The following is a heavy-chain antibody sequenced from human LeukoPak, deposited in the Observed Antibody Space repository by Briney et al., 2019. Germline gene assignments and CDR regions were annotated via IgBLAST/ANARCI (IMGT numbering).Heavy chain of an antibody. J-gene: IGHJ4*02. Sequence: SETLSLTCTVSGGSISSYYWSWIRQPPGKGLEWIGYIYYSGSTNYNPSLKSRVTISVDTSKNQFSLKLSSVTAADTAVYYCARAAGSGRKYFDYWGQGTLVTVSS. V-gene: IGHV4-59*01. CDR3: ARAAGSGRKYFDY. CDR2: IYYSGST. D-gene: IGHD1-26*01. CDR1: GGSISSYY.